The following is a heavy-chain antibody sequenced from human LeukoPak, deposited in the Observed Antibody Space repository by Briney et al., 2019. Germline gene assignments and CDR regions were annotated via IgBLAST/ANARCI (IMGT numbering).Heavy chain of an antibody. J-gene: IGHJ4*02. CDR1: GIAFSNYW. CDR2: IKEDGSEK. CDR3: ARDRWGYSYGGD. D-gene: IGHD5-18*01. Sequence: PGGSLRLSCAASGIAFSNYWMSWVRQAPGKGLEWVANIKEDGSEKYYVDSVKGRFTISRDNAKNSLYLQMNSLRAEDTAVYFCARDRWGYSYGGDWGQGTLVTVSS. V-gene: IGHV3-7*01.